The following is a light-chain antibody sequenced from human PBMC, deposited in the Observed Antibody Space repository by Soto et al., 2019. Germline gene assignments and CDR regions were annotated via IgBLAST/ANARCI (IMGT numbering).Light chain of an antibody. CDR2: EGS. Sequence: QSLLTQPAPVSGSRGQSSTISCTGSSSYVGSYNLVSWDQQHPGKAPKLMIYEGSKRPSGVYNRSSGSKSGNTASLKISGLQAEDEADYYCCSYAGSSSYVFGTGTKVTV. V-gene: IGLV2-23*01. CDR3: CSYAGSSSYV. J-gene: IGLJ1*01. CDR1: SSYVGSYNL.